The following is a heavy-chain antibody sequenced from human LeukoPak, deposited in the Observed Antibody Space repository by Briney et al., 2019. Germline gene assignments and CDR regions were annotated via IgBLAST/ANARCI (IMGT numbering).Heavy chain of an antibody. J-gene: IGHJ6*02. CDR2: IYPGDSDT. V-gene: IGHV5-51*01. CDR1: GDTFSSYW. D-gene: IGHD6-25*01. CDR3: ARRGVGMDV. Sequence: GESLKISCEGSGDTFSSYWIAWVRQMSGKGLEWMGSIYPGDSDTRYSPSFQGQVTILVDKSINTAYLQWSSLKASDTAMYYCARRGVGMDVWGQGTTVTVSS.